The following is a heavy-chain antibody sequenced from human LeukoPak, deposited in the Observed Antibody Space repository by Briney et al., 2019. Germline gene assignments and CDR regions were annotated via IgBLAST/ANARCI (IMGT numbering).Heavy chain of an antibody. J-gene: IGHJ4*02. V-gene: IGHV3-21*01. CDR1: GFTFSSYR. D-gene: IGHD2-2*01. Sequence: GGSLRLSCAASGFTFSSYRMNWVRQAPGKGLEWVSSISSSSSYIYYADSVKGRFTISRDNAKNSLYLQMNSLRAEDTAVYYCASSTSSTSEYDYWGQGTLVTVSS. CDR2: ISSSSSYI. CDR3: ASSTSSTSEYDY.